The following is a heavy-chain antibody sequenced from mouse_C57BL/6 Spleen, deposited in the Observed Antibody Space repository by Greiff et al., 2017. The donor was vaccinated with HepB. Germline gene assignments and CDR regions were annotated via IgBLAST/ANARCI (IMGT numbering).Heavy chain of an antibody. CDR2: ISDGGCYT. D-gene: IGHD1-1*01. CDR3: ARTGGSSPFDY. CDR1: GFTFSSYA. J-gene: IGHJ2*01. V-gene: IGHV5-4*03. Sequence: EVKLMESGGGLVKPGGSLKLSCAASGFTFSSYAMSWVRQTPEKRLEWVATISDGGCYTYYPDNVKGRFTISRDNAKNNLYLQMSHLKSEDTAMYYCARTGGSSPFDYWGQGTTLTVSS.